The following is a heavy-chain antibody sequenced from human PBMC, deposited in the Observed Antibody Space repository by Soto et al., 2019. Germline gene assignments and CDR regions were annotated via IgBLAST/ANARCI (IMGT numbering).Heavy chain of an antibody. CDR3: ANLVDTAFPPPPDV. J-gene: IGHJ6*02. CDR1: GFTFSSYA. Sequence: HPGGSLRLSCAASGFTFSSYAMSWVRQAPGKGLEWVSAISGSGGSTYYADSVKGRFTISRDNSKNTLYLQMNSLRAEDTAVYYCANLVDTAFPPPPDVWGQGTTVTVSS. D-gene: IGHD5-18*01. CDR2: ISGSGGST. V-gene: IGHV3-23*01.